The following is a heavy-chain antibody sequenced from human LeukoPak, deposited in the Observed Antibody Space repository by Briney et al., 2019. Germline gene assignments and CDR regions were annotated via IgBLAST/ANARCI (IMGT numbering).Heavy chain of an antibody. D-gene: IGHD4-23*01. CDR3: ARETPLLGFDP. V-gene: IGHV4-59*01. Sequence: PSETLSLTCTVSGGSISSYYWSWIRQPPGKGLEWIGYIYYSGSTNYNPSLKSRVTISVDTSKNQFSLKLSSVTAADTAVYYCARETPLLGFDPWGQGTLVTVSS. CDR2: IYYSGST. J-gene: IGHJ5*02. CDR1: GGSISSYY.